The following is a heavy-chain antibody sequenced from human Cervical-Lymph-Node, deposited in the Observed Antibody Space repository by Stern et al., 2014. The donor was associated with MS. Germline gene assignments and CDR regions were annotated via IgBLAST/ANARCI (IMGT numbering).Heavy chain of an antibody. V-gene: IGHV3-33*01. J-gene: IGHJ4*02. Sequence: DQLVESGGGVVQPGRSLRLSCAASGFTFSSYGMHWVRQAPGKGLEWVAGIWYDGSNKYYADSVKGRLPISTADSTNTLYLQMNSLRAEDAAVYYCARDRHDLGYCSGGSCYLPDYWGQGTLVTVSS. CDR2: IWYDGSNK. D-gene: IGHD2-15*01. CDR3: ARDRHDLGYCSGGSCYLPDY. CDR1: GFTFSSYG.